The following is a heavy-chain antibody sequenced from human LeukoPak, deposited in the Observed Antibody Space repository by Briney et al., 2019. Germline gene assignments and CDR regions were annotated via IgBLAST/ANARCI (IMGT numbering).Heavy chain of an antibody. J-gene: IGHJ6*03. CDR1: GFTFSSYW. D-gene: IGHD1-14*01. Sequence: GGSLRLSCAASGFTFSSYWMHWVRQAPGKGLVWVSCINSDGSSTSYADSVKGRFTISRDNAKNSLYLQMNSLRAEDTAVYYCARDRGNQRGYYYYYMDVWGKGTTVTVSS. V-gene: IGHV3-74*01. CDR3: ARDRGNQRGYYYYYMDV. CDR2: INSDGSST.